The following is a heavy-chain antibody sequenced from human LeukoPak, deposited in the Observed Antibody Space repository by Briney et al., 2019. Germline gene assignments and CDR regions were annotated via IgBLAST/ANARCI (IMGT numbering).Heavy chain of an antibody. J-gene: IGHJ4*02. V-gene: IGHV4-59*01. CDR2: IHYSGST. Sequence: SETLSITCTVSGASIINYYWSWIRQPPGKGLEFIGYIHYSGSTHYNPSLRGRLTTSIEVSKNQISLKLTSVTAADTAVYYCARGDYWGQGTLVSVSS. CDR1: GASIINYY. CDR3: ARGDY.